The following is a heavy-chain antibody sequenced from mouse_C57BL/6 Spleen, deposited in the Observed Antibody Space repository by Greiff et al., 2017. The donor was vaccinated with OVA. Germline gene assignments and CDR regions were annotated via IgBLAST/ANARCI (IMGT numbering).Heavy chain of an antibody. CDR1: GYTFTSYT. CDR2: INPSSGYT. J-gene: IGHJ3*01. CDR3: ARDPFAY. Sequence: VKVVESGAELARPGASVKMSCKASGYTFTSYTMHWVKQRPGQGLEWIGYINPSSGYTKYNQKFKDKATLTADKSSSTAYMQLSSLTSEDSAVYYCARDPFAYWGQGTLVTVSA. V-gene: IGHV1-4*01.